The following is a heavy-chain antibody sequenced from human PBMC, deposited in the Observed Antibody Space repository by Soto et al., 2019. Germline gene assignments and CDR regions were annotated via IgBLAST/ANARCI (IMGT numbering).Heavy chain of an antibody. V-gene: IGHV1-2*02. CDR1: GYNFSDYY. Sequence: ASVKVSCKASGYNFSDYYIHWVRQAPGQGLEWLGWVSPKSGGTNYAQKFKGRVTVTRDTSSNTVYMDLSGLKSDDTAVFYCAREISGGGTLNWFDPWGQGTLVTVSS. CDR2: VSPKSGGT. J-gene: IGHJ5*02. CDR3: AREISGGGTLNWFDP. D-gene: IGHD2-8*02.